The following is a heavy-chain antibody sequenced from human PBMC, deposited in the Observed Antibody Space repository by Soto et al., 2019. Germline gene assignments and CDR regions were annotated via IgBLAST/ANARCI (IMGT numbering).Heavy chain of an antibody. CDR1: GDSIFGGDYY. CDR2: IYYSGST. V-gene: IGHV4-30-4*01. J-gene: IGHJ3*02. CDR3: ARDVDSTILKPNDAFGI. Sequence: QVQLQESGPGLVKPSQTLSLTCTVSGDSIFGGDYYWSWIRQPPGKGLQWVGSIYYSGSTYYNPSLKSRVAISVDTSQNQFSLKLSSVTAADTAVYFCARDVDSTILKPNDAFGIWGQGTNGHRLF. D-gene: IGHD5-18*01.